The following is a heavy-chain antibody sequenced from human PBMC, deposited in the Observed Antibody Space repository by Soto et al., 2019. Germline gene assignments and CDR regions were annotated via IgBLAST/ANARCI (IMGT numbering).Heavy chain of an antibody. V-gene: IGHV1-2*04. CDR2: INPNSGGT. Sequence: ASVKVSCKASGYTFTGYYMHWVRQAPGQGLEWMGWINPNSGGTNYAQKFQGWVTMTRDTSISTAYMGLSRLRPDDTAVYYCARDQGKRIAAAGTEFYYYYYGMDVWGQGTTVTVSS. CDR1: GYTFTGYY. D-gene: IGHD6-13*01. J-gene: IGHJ6*02. CDR3: ARDQGKRIAAAGTEFYYYYYGMDV.